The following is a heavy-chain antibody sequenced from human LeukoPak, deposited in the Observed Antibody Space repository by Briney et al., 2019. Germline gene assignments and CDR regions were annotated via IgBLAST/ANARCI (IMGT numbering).Heavy chain of an antibody. Sequence: PSETLSLTCTVSGGSISSSIYYWGWIRQPPGKGLEWIVSIFYSGSTYYNSSLKSRVIISVDTSKNQLSLKLTSVTAADTAVYYCAKEVVGPWGQGTLVTVSS. CDR2: IFYSGST. V-gene: IGHV4-39*07. J-gene: IGHJ5*02. CDR1: GGSISSSIYY. CDR3: AKEVVGP. D-gene: IGHD1-26*01.